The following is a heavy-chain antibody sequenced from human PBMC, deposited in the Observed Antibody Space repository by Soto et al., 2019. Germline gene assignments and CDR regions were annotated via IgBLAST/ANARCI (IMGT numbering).Heavy chain of an antibody. J-gene: IGHJ5*01. D-gene: IGHD1-26*01. CDR1: GGSINNHY. V-gene: IGHV4-59*11. Sequence: SETLSLTCTVSGGSINNHYWSWIRQPPEKGLEWIGYIYYSGSTNYNPALKSRVTTSVDTSKNQFSLKLTSVTAADTAVYYCARDRVGVSSNWFDSWGRGTLVTVSS. CDR2: IYYSGST. CDR3: ARDRVGVSSNWFDS.